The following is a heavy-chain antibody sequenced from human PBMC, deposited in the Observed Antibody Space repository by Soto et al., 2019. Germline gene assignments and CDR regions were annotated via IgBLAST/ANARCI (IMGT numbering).Heavy chain of an antibody. V-gene: IGHV3-23*01. D-gene: IGHD5-18*01. CDR1: GFTFSSYA. CDR2: ISGSGGST. J-gene: IGHJ6*03. Sequence: GGSLRLSCAASGFTFSSYAMSWVRQAPGKGLEWVSAISGSGGSTYYADSVKGRFTISRDNSKNTLYLQMNSLRAEDTAVYYCAKTRGYSYGPPYYYYMDVWGEGTTVTVSS. CDR3: AKTRGYSYGPPYYYYMDV.